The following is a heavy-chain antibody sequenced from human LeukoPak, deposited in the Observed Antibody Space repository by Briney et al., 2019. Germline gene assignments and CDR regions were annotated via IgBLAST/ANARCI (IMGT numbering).Heavy chain of an antibody. CDR3: ARDGMDV. CDR1: VGSIRSYY. V-gene: IGHV4-59*01. J-gene: IGHJ6*02. Sequence: SETLSLTCTVTVGSIRSYYWSWIRQPPGKGLEWIGYIYYSGSTNYNPSLKSRVTISVDTSKNQFSLKLRSVTAADTAVYYCARDGMDVWGQGTTVTVSS. CDR2: IYYSGST.